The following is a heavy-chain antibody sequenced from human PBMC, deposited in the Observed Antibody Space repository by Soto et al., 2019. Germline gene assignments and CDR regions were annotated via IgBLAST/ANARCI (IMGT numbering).Heavy chain of an antibody. Sequence: EVQLLESWGGLVQPVGSLRLSCAASGFTFSSYAMSWVRQSHGKGLAWVSGISVSGGIKYYADSVKGRFTISRDNSQNKLYLQLNSLRAEDTAVYYCASNTRYDPPDYWGQGTLVTVS. CDR1: GFTFSSYA. CDR3: ASNTRYDPPDY. CDR2: ISVSGGIK. V-gene: IGHV3-23*01. D-gene: IGHD3-16*01. J-gene: IGHJ4*02.